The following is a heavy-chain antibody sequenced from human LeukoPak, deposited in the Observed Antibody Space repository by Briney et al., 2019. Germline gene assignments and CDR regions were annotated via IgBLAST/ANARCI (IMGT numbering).Heavy chain of an antibody. Sequence: GESLKISCAASGFTFSSYAMSWVRQAPGKGLEWVSAISGSGGSTYYADSVKGRFTISRDNSKNTLYLQMNSLRAEDTAVYYCAKDALKRITMIVVVNHNWFDPWGQGTLVTVSS. V-gene: IGHV3-23*01. CDR3: AKDALKRITMIVVVNHNWFDP. CDR2: ISGSGGST. CDR1: GFTFSSYA. D-gene: IGHD3-22*01. J-gene: IGHJ5*02.